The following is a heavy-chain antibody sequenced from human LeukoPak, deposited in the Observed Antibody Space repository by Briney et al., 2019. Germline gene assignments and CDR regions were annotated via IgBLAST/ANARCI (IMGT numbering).Heavy chain of an antibody. Sequence: ASVKVSCKASGYTFTGYYMHWVRQAPGQGLEWMGRINPNSGGTNYAQKLQGRVAMTRDTSISTAYMELSRLRSDDTAVYYCARDSADSSGYYYYRGASGFDPWGQGDLVTVSS. CDR2: INPNSGGT. CDR1: GYTFTGYY. V-gene: IGHV1-2*06. D-gene: IGHD3-22*01. CDR3: ARDSADSSGYYYYRGASGFDP. J-gene: IGHJ5*02.